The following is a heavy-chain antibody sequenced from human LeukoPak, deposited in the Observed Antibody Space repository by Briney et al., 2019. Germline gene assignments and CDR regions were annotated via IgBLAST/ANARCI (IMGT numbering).Heavy chain of an antibody. Sequence: GGSLRLSCAASGFIFTNYFMSWVRQAPGEGLEWVASIKHDGSEKYYVDSVRGRFTISRDNTMNSLYLQMSSLRAEDTAVYYCATDRGWRTSGYYLYYFEYWGQGTLVTYSS. CDR3: ATDRGWRTSGYYLYYFEY. D-gene: IGHD3-3*01. CDR2: IKHDGSEK. V-gene: IGHV3-7*01. CDR1: GFIFTNYF. J-gene: IGHJ4*02.